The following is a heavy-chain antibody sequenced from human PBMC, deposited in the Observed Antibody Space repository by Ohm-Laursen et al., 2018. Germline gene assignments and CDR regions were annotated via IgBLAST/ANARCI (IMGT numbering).Heavy chain of an antibody. CDR3: ARRPPEVSGNRWYFDL. Sequence: ASVKVSCKASGYTFTSFGISWVRQAPGQGLEWMGWISAYNGSPKYAQKFQGRVTMTTDTSTSTAYMELRSLRSDDTAVYYCARRPPEVSGNRWYFDLWGRGTLVTVSS. D-gene: IGHD5/OR15-5a*01. J-gene: IGHJ2*01. CDR1: GYTFTSFG. V-gene: IGHV1-18*01. CDR2: ISAYNGSP.